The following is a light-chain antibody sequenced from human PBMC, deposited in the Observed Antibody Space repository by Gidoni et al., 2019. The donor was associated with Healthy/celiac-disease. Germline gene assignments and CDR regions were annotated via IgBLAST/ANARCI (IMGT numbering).Light chain of an antibody. Sequence: GDRVTITCRASQSISSWLAWYQQKPGKAPKLLIYDASSLESGVPSRFSGSGSGTEFTLTISSLQPDDFATYYCQQYNSYLFTFGPXTKVDIK. CDR3: QQYNSYLFT. J-gene: IGKJ3*01. V-gene: IGKV1-5*01. CDR1: QSISSW. CDR2: DAS.